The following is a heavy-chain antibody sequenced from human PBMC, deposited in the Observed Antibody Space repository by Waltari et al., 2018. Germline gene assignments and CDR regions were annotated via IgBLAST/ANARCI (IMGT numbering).Heavy chain of an antibody. Sequence: EVQLVESGGGLVQPGGSLRLSCAASGFTFSSYEMHLVRPAPGKGVVWVSYISSSGSTMYYADSVRGRFTISRDNAKNSLYLQVNSLRVEDTAVYYCARRYCSSSSCTIDYWGQGTLVTVSS. D-gene: IGHD2-2*01. CDR3: ARRYCSSSSCTIDY. V-gene: IGHV3-48*03. J-gene: IGHJ4*02. CDR1: GFTFSSYE. CDR2: ISSSGSTM.